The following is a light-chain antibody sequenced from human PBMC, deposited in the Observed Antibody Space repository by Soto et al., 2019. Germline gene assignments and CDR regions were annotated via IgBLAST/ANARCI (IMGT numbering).Light chain of an antibody. Sequence: QSALGQPASVSGSPGQSVAISCTGTSRDVGGYNYVSWYQQLPGKAPKLLISEVSNRPSGVSHRFSGSKSGNTASLTISGLQAEDEADYYCSSYRTGGPFVFGTGTKVTVL. CDR1: SRDVGGYNY. V-gene: IGLV2-14*01. CDR2: EVS. CDR3: SSYRTGGPFV. J-gene: IGLJ1*01.